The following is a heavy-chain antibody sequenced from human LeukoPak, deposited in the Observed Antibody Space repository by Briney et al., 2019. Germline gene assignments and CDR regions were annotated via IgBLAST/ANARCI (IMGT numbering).Heavy chain of an antibody. Sequence: GASVKVSCKASGGSFSSYATSWVRQAPGQGLEWMGAFIPRFGTVIYAQQFQGRVTITRDESTSTACMELSSLRFEDTAVYYCARHSSMSETYYYKMDVWGKGTTVTVSS. CDR1: GGSFSSYA. CDR2: FIPRFGTV. V-gene: IGHV1-69*05. CDR3: ARHSSMSETYYYKMDV. J-gene: IGHJ6*03.